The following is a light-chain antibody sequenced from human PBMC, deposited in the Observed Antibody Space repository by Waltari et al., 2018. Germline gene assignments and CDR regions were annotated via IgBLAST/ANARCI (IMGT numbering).Light chain of an antibody. J-gene: IGLJ3*02. V-gene: IGLV1-47*01. Sequence: QSVLTQPPSASGTPGQRVTISCSGSSSNIGSNYVYWYQQLPGTAPKLLIYRNNQRPSGVPDRFSGSKSGTSASLASSWLRSEDEADYYCAAWDDSLSGLFGGGTKLTVL. CDR2: RNN. CDR1: SSNIGSNY. CDR3: AAWDDSLSGL.